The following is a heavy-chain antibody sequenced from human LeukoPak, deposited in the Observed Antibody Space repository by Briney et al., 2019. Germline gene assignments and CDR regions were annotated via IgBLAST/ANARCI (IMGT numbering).Heavy chain of an antibody. Sequence: GGSLRLSCAASGFTSSSYGMHWVRQAPGKGLEWVAVIWYDGSNKYYADSVKGRFTISGDNSKNTLYLQMNSLRAEDTAVYYCARGFYYDSSGYYGPDYWGQGTLVTVSS. CDR3: ARGFYYDSSGYYGPDY. J-gene: IGHJ4*02. CDR2: IWYDGSNK. CDR1: GFTSSSYG. D-gene: IGHD3-22*01. V-gene: IGHV3-33*01.